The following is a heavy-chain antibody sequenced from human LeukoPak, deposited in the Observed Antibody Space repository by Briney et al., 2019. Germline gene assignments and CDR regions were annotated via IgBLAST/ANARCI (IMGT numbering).Heavy chain of an antibody. CDR3: AREDRYIVVVPAAISFNWFDP. V-gene: IGHV1-18*01. D-gene: IGHD2-2*01. Sequence: ASVKVSCKASGYTFTNFGISWVRQAPGQGLEWMGWMSAYNGNTNYAQKFQGRVTMTRDTSTSTVYMELSSLRSEDTAVYYCAREDRYIVVVPAAISFNWFDPWGQGTLVTVSS. CDR2: MSAYNGNT. J-gene: IGHJ5*02. CDR1: GYTFTNFG.